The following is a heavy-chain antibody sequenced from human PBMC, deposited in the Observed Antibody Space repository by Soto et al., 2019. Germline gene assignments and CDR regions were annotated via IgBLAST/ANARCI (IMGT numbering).Heavy chain of an antibody. CDR1: GGSISSGYYY. V-gene: IGHV4-30-4*01. J-gene: IGHJ5*01. CDR2: IYYSGST. D-gene: IGHD3-22*01. Sequence: SETLSLTCTVSGGSISSGYYYWSWISQPPGKGLEWIGYIYYSGSTYYNPSLKSRVTISVDTSKNQFSLKLSSVTAADTAVYYCARDDSSGYTVSWGQGTLVTVSS. CDR3: ARDDSSGYTVS.